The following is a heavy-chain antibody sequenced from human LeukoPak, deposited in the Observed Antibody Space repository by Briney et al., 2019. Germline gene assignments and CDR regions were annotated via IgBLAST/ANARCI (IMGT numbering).Heavy chain of an antibody. J-gene: IGHJ4*02. D-gene: IGHD5-24*01. CDR2: IYTSGST. CDR1: GGSISSYY. V-gene: IGHV4-4*07. CDR3: ARAQCYFDY. Sequence: PSQTPSPTSTVTGGSISSYYWSWVRQPAGKGLEWMGRIYTSGSTNYNPSLKSRVTMSVDTSKTQFSLKLSSVTAADTAVYYCARAQCYFDYWGQGPLVTVSS.